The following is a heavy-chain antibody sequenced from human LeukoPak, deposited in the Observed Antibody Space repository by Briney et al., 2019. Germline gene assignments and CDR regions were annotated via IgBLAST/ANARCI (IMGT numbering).Heavy chain of an antibody. CDR1: GYTFTVYY. J-gene: IGHJ4*02. Sequence: ASVKVSCKASGYTFTVYYMHWVRQAPGQGLEWMGWIIPNSGGTNYAQKFQGRVTMTRDTSISTAYMELSRLRSDDTAVYYCARNFYFDSSGYYHYWGQGTLVTVSS. V-gene: IGHV1-2*02. D-gene: IGHD3-22*01. CDR2: IIPNSGGT. CDR3: ARNFYFDSSGYYHY.